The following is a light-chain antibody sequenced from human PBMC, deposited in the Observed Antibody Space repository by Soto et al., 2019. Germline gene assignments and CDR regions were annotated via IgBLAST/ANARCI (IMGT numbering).Light chain of an antibody. CDR2: GAS. J-gene: IGKJ1*01. Sequence: ESVWPPSSGTPSFSPVERSPLCFSASQSVSSSYLAWYQQKPVQAPRLLIYGASSRATGIPDRFSGSGSVKDFTITISRLEPEDFAVYFCQKYGSSPRTGGHGTTGDLK. CDR1: QSVSSSY. CDR3: QKYGSSPRT. V-gene: IGKV3-20*01.